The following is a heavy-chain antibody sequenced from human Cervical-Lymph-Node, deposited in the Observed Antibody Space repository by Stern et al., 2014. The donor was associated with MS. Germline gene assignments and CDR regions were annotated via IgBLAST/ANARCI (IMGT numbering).Heavy chain of an antibody. CDR2: ISYDGSNK. J-gene: IGHJ4*02. D-gene: IGHD4-17*01. Sequence: VQLVESGGGVVQPGRSLRLSCAASGFTFRSYAMHWVRQAPGKGLEWVAVISYDGSNKYYADSVKGRFTISRDNSKNTLYLQMNSLRAEDTAVYYCAREMTVTGDYWGQGTLVTVSS. V-gene: IGHV3-30*01. CDR3: AREMTVTGDY. CDR1: GFTFRSYA.